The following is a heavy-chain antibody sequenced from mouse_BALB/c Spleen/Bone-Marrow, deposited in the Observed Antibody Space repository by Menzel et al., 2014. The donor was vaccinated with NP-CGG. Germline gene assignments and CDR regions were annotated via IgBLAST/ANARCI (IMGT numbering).Heavy chain of an antibody. D-gene: IGHD1-1*01. CDR1: GFNIKNTY. CDR3: ATYSYGSSLFAY. J-gene: IGHJ3*01. Sequence: EVQRVESGAELVEPGASVKLSCTASGFNIKNTYIPWVKQRPEQRLAWIGRIDPANGNGKYDPKFQGKATLTADTSSHTAYLQLTSLTSEDTAVYYCATYSYGSSLFAYWGQGTLVTVSA. CDR2: IDPANGNG. V-gene: IGHV14-3*02.